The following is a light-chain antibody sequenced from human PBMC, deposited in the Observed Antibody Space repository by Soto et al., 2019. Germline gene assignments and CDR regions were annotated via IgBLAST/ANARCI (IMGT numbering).Light chain of an antibody. CDR3: QQSYSFFLT. V-gene: IGKV1-39*01. CDR2: TTS. CDR1: QSISSY. J-gene: IGKJ4*01. Sequence: DIQMTQSPSSLSASVGDRITITCRASQSISSYLNWYQQKPGKAPKLLIYTTSNLQSWVPSRFSGSGSGTEFTLTISNLQPEDFATYYCQQSYSFFLTFGGGTKVES.